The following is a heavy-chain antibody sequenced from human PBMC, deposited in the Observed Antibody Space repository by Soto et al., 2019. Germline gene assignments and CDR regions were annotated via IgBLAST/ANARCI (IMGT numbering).Heavy chain of an antibody. D-gene: IGHD2-21*01. Sequence: GGSLRLSCVASGFTFSFYWMSWVRQAPGEGLEWVARIKVDGSGIQYADSGKGRFSISRDNAGNSVYLQMNSLRAADTAADYCPRDSAYSSIDTENHYSGNWGQEALVGISS. CDR1: GFTFSFYW. J-gene: IGHJ4*01. V-gene: IGHV3-7*01. CDR3: PRDSAYSSIDTENHYSGN. CDR2: IKVDGSGI.